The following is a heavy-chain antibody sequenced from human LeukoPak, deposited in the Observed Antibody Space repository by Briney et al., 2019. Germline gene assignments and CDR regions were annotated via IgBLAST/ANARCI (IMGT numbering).Heavy chain of an antibody. J-gene: IGHJ5*02. CDR3: ARSRDGYSSWFDP. CDR2: IIPIFGTA. Sequence: PGGSLRLSCKASGGTFSSYAISWVRQAPGQGLEWMGGIIPIFGTANYAQKFQGRVTITADESTSTAYMELSSLRSEDTAVYYCARSRDGYSSWFDPWGQGTLVTVSS. CDR1: GGTFSSYA. V-gene: IGHV1-69*01. D-gene: IGHD5-24*01.